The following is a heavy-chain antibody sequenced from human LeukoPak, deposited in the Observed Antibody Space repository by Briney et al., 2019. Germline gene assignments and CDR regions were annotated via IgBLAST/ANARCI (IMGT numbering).Heavy chain of an antibody. CDR3: ARGETAPSIIWYSDL. D-gene: IGHD3-16*01. CDR2: IYYSGST. CDR1: GGSINGYY. Sequence: SETLSLTCTVSGGSINGYYWSWIRQPPGKGLEWIGYIYYSGSTKYNPSLQSRVTISVDTSKNQFSLKLNSVTAADTSVYYCARGETAPSIIWYSDLGAGGARVLVSS. V-gene: IGHV4-59*01. J-gene: IGHJ2*01.